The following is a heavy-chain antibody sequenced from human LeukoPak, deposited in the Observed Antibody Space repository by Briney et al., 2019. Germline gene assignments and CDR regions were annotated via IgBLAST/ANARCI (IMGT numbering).Heavy chain of an antibody. J-gene: IGHJ4*02. Sequence: SETLILTCTVSGVSISCYFWTWIRQPAGKELERIGRVYTSGTTYYNPSLESRVTISLDTSHNQFSLRVTSVTAADTAIYYCARGTEKTRISGYYSFDHWGRGLLVTVSS. CDR1: GVSISCYF. D-gene: IGHD5-12*01. CDR3: ARGTEKTRISGYYSFDH. V-gene: IGHV4-4*07. CDR2: VYTSGTT.